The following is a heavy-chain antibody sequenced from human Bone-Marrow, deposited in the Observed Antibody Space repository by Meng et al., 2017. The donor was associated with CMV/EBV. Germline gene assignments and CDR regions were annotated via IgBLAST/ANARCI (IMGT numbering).Heavy chain of an antibody. J-gene: IGHJ6*02. CDR3: ARDPLKPAAIVDYYYYGMDV. D-gene: IGHD2-2*02. V-gene: IGHV1-69*05. CDR1: GGTFSSYA. Sequence: SVKVSCKASGGTFSSYAISWVRQAPGQGLEWMGGIIPIFGTANYAQKFQGRVTITTDESTSTVYMELSSLRSEDTAVYYCARDPLKPAAIVDYYYYGMDVWGQGTTVTVSS. CDR2: IIPIFGTA.